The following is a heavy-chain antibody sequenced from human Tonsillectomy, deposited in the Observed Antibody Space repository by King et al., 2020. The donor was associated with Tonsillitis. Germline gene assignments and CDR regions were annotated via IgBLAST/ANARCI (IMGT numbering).Heavy chain of an antibody. D-gene: IGHD1-26*01. V-gene: IGHV3-11*05. CDR1: GFTFSDYY. CDR3: ARHAVGATYGHWYFDL. J-gene: IGHJ2*01. CDR2: ISSSSSYT. Sequence: VQLVESGGGLVKPGGSLRLSCAASGFTFSDYYMSWIRQAPGKGLEWVSYISSSSSYTNYADSVKGRFTISRDNAKNSLYLQMNSLRAEDTAVYYCARHAVGATYGHWYFDLWGRGTLVTVSS.